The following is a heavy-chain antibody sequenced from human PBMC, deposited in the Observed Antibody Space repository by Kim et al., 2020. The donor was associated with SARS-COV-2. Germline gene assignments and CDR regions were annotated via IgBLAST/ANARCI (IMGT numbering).Heavy chain of an antibody. Sequence: SETLSLTCAVYGGSFSGYYWSWIRQPPGKGLEWIGEINHSGSTNYNPSLKSRVTISVDTSKNQFSLKLSSVTAADTAVYYCARVRAAAGYYYYYYGMDV. CDR2: INHSGST. CDR3: ARVRAAAGYYYYYYGMDV. J-gene: IGHJ6*01. V-gene: IGHV4-34*01. D-gene: IGHD6-13*01. CDR1: GGSFSGYY.